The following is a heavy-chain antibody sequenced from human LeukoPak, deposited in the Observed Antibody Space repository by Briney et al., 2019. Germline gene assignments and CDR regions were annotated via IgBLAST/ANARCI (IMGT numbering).Heavy chain of an antibody. CDR1: GFTFSSYA. Sequence: GSLLLSCAAAGFTFSSYAMSWVRQAPGKGLEWVSAISGSGGSTYYADSVKGRFTISKDNSKNTLYLQMTSLRAEDTAVYYCAKEEYFDWLTGYWGQGTLVTVSS. J-gene: IGHJ4*02. CDR2: ISGSGGST. CDR3: AKEEYFDWLTGY. D-gene: IGHD3-9*01. V-gene: IGHV3-23*01.